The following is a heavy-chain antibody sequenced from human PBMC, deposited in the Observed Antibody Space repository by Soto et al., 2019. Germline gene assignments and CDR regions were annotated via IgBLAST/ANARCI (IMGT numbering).Heavy chain of an antibody. CDR1: GGTFSRYS. CDR2: IIPIVGIP. CDR3: AREDRDRETGLVPAAIDGMDV. Sequence: QVQLVQSGAEVKKPGSSVKVSCKASGGTFSRYSITWVRQAPGHGLEGIGRIIPIVGIPTYAQKFQGRVTITADESTSTAYMELSSLRSDDTAVYYCAREDRDRETGLVPAAIDGMDVWGQGTTVTVSS. D-gene: IGHD2-2*01. V-gene: IGHV1-69*08. J-gene: IGHJ6*02.